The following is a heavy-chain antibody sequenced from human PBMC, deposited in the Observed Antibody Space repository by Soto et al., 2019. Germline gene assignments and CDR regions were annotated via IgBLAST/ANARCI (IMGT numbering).Heavy chain of an antibody. Sequence: QVQLVQSGAEVKKPGSSVKVSCKASGGTFSSYAISWVRQAPGQGLEWMGGIISIFGTANYAQKFQGRVTITADESTSTAYMELSSLRSEHTAVDYCARGTPTTVTIGRYYYGMDVWGQGTTVTVSS. CDR2: IISIFGTA. J-gene: IGHJ6*02. D-gene: IGHD4-17*01. CDR3: ARGTPTTVTIGRYYYGMDV. CDR1: GGTFSSYA. V-gene: IGHV1-69*01.